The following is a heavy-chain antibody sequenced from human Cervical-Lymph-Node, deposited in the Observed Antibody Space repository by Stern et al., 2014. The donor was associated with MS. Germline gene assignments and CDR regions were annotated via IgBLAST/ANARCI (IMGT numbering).Heavy chain of an antibody. V-gene: IGHV5-51*01. CDR1: GYSFTANS. Sequence: EVQLVESGAEVKKPGGSLKISCKGSGYSFTANSIAWVRQMPGKGLEWMGIIYPGDSDTRYSPSFQGQVTISADKSISTAYLQWSSLKASDTAMYYCARDYGDYAFDYWGQGTLVTVSS. CDR2: IYPGDSDT. D-gene: IGHD4-17*01. CDR3: ARDYGDYAFDY. J-gene: IGHJ4*02.